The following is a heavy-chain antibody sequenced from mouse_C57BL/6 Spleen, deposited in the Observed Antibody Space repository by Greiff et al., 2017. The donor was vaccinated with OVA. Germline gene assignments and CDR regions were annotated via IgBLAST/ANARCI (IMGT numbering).Heavy chain of an antibody. CDR2: IDPSDSYT. V-gene: IGHV1-69*01. D-gene: IGHD1-1*01. CDR1: GYTFTSYW. CDR3: ASQLRDAMDY. Sequence: QVQLKQSGAELVMPGASVKLSCKASGYTFTSYWMHWVKQRPGQGLEWIGEIDPSDSYTNYNQKFKGKSTLTVDKSSSTAYMQLSSLTSEDSAVYYCASQLRDAMDYWGQGTSVTVSS. J-gene: IGHJ4*01.